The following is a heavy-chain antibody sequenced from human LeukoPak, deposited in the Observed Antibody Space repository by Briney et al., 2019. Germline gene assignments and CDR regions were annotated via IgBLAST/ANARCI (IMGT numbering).Heavy chain of an antibody. J-gene: IGHJ4*02. Sequence: ASVKVSCKASGYTFTSYGISWVRQAPGQGLEGMGWISAYNGNTNYAQKLQGRVTMTTDTSTSTAYMELRSLRSDDTAVYYCARVGVVVAATLSSDYWGQGTLVTVSS. CDR2: ISAYNGNT. V-gene: IGHV1-18*04. CDR1: GYTFTSYG. CDR3: ARVGVVVAATLSSDY. D-gene: IGHD2-15*01.